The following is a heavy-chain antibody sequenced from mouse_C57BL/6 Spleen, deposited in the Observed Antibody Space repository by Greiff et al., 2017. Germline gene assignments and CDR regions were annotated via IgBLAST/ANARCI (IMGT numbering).Heavy chain of an antibody. CDR3: FYGYDEDWFDY. CDR1: GYTFTSYW. CDR2: INPSSGYT. Sequence: VQLQQSGAELAKPGASVKLSCKASGYTFTSYWMHWVKQRPGQGLEWIGYINPSSGYTKYNQKFKDKATLTADKSSSTAYMQLSSLTYEDSAVYCSFYGYDEDWFDYWGQGTLVTVSA. V-gene: IGHV1-7*01. D-gene: IGHD2-2*01. J-gene: IGHJ3*01.